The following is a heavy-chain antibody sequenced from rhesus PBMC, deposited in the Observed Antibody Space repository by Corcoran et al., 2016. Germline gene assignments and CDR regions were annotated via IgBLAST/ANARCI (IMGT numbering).Heavy chain of an antibody. CDR2: IDPSESDT. D-gene: IGHD4-29*01. Sequence: EVQLVPSGAAVKRPGESLKISCKPSGYSFTSYWISWVRQLPVNGLAWVGAIDPSESDTRYSPSFQGQVTSSADKSINTAYLQWSSLKASDSATYYCAKTVGGSSPFDYWGQGVLVTVSS. CDR1: GYSFTSYW. V-gene: IGHV5-2*01. J-gene: IGHJ4*01. CDR3: AKTVGGSSPFDY.